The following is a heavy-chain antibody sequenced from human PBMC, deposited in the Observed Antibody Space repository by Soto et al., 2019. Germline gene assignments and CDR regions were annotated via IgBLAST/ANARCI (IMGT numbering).Heavy chain of an antibody. Sequence: PSETLSLTCAVYGGSFSGYYWSWIRQPPGEGLVWIRETNHSGSTNYNPSLKSRVTISVDTSKNQLSLKLSSVTAADTAVYYCARGPSFSYYDSRGYYSRPFDYWGQGTLVTVSS. CDR1: GGSFSGYY. V-gene: IGHV4-34*01. CDR2: TNHSGST. J-gene: IGHJ4*02. D-gene: IGHD3-22*01. CDR3: ARGPSFSYYDSRGYYSRPFDY.